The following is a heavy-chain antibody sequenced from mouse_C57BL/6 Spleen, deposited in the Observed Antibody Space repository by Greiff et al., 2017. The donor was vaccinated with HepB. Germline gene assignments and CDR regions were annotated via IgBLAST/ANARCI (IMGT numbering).Heavy chain of an antibody. Sequence: VQLQQSVAELVRPGASVKLSCTASGFNINNSYMHWVKQRPEQGLEWIGRIDPANGNTKYAPKFQGKATITADTSSNTAYLQLSSQTSEDTAIYYCARSDGDAMDYWGQGTSVTVSS. J-gene: IGHJ4*01. CDR1: GFNINNSY. V-gene: IGHV14-3*01. CDR2: IDPANGNT. CDR3: ARSDGDAMDY.